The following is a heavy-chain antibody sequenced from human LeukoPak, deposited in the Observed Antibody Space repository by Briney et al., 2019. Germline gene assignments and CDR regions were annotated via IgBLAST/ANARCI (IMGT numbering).Heavy chain of an antibody. V-gene: IGHV4-59*08. CDR1: GGSISSYY. D-gene: IGHD1-26*01. Sequence: SETLSLTCTVSGGSISSYYRSWIRRPPGKGLEWIGYIYYSGSTNYNPSLKSRVTISVDTSKNQFSLKLSSVTAADTAVYYCARRQATTGPSSDYGMDVWGQGTTVTVSS. CDR3: ARRQATTGPSSDYGMDV. CDR2: IYYSGST. J-gene: IGHJ6*02.